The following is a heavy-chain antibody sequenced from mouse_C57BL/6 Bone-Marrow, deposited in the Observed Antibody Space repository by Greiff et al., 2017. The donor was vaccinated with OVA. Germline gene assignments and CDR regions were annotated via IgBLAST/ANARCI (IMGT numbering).Heavy chain of an antibody. Sequence: EVKLQQSGPELVKPGASVKISCKASGYTFTDYYMNWVKQSHGKSLEWIGDINPNNGGTSYNQKFKGKATLTVDKSSSTAYMELRSLTSEDSAVYYCARDPVYDGSSYEDYYAMDYWGQGTSVTVSS. D-gene: IGHD1-1*01. V-gene: IGHV1-26*01. CDR3: ARDPVYDGSSYEDYYAMDY. J-gene: IGHJ4*01. CDR1: GYTFTDYY. CDR2: INPNNGGT.